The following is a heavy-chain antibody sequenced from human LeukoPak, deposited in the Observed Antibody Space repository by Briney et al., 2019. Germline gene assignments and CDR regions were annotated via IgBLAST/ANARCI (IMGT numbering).Heavy chain of an antibody. Sequence: ASVKVSCKASGYTFTSYGISWVRQAPGQGLEWMGWISAYNGNTKYAQKLQGRVTMTTDTSTSTAYMELRGLRSDDTAVYYCARDPGYSGYDSYWFDPWGQGTLVTVSS. V-gene: IGHV1-18*01. CDR1: GYTFTSYG. CDR3: ARDPGYSGYDSYWFDP. D-gene: IGHD5-12*01. J-gene: IGHJ5*02. CDR2: ISAYNGNT.